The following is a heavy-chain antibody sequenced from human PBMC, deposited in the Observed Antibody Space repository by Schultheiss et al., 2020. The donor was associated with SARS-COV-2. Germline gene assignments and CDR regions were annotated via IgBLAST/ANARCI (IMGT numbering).Heavy chain of an antibody. V-gene: IGHV3-30*02. D-gene: IGHD6-13*01. CDR3: AKEIVAAANYYYYYMDV. J-gene: IGHJ6*03. CDR2: IRYDGSNK. Sequence: GGSLRLSCAASGFTFSSYGMHWVRQAPGKGLEWVAFIRYDGSNKYYADSVKGRFTISRDNSKNTLYLQMNSLRAEDTAVYYCAKEIVAAANYYYYYMDVWGKGTTGTVFS. CDR1: GFTFSSYG.